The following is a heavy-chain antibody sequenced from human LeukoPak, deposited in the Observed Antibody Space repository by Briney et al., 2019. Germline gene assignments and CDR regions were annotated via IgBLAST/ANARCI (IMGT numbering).Heavy chain of an antibody. CDR3: ARGNLAYYDILTGYFDY. Sequence: PGGSLRLSCAASGFTFSSYAMHWVRQAPGKGLEWVAVISYDGSNKYYADSVKGRFTISRDNSKNTLYLQMNSLRSEDTAVYYCARGNLAYYDILTGYFDYWGQGTLVTVSS. D-gene: IGHD3-9*01. J-gene: IGHJ4*02. V-gene: IGHV3-30-3*01. CDR1: GFTFSSYA. CDR2: ISYDGSNK.